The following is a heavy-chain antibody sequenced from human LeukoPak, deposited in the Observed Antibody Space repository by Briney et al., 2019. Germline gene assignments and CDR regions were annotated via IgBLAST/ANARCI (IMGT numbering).Heavy chain of an antibody. CDR2: ISGSGGST. Sequence: GASLRLSSAASGFTFSSYAMSWVRQAPGKGLEWVSAISGSGGSTYYADSVKGRFTISRDNSKNTLYLQMNSLRAEDTAVYYCADCSGGSCYKNDYYYYGMDVWGQGTTVTVSS. CDR1: GFTFSSYA. J-gene: IGHJ6*02. D-gene: IGHD2-15*01. CDR3: ADCSGGSCYKNDYYYYGMDV. V-gene: IGHV3-23*01.